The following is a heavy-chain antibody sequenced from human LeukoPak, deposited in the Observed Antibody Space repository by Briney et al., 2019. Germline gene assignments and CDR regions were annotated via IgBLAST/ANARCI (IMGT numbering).Heavy chain of an antibody. J-gene: IGHJ4*02. CDR3: TRANSGYGNFDC. Sequence: GGPLSLSCAASEFTINNYWMHWVRQAPGEGPVWVSRINSDGSTTNYAGSVKGRFTISRDNAKNTLYLQMNSLQAEDTGVYYCTRANSGYGNFDCWGQGTLVTVSS. CDR2: INSDGSTT. CDR1: EFTINNYW. D-gene: IGHD3-9*01. V-gene: IGHV3-74*01.